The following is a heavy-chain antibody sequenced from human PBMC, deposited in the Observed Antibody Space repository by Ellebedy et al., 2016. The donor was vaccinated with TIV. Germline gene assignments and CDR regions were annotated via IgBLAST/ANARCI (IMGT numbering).Heavy chain of an antibody. J-gene: IGHJ4*02. CDR2: VNYDGTDT. CDR1: GFSFRDYA. V-gene: IGHV3-74*01. D-gene: IGHD3-10*01. CDR3: GRDYYGSVDY. Sequence: GESLKISXAASGFSFRDYAMCWVRQAPGKGLVWVARVNYDGTDTRYADSVKGRFTISRDNAKYTVYTQMNSLRGEDTAVYYCGRDYYGSVDYWGQGTLVTVSS.